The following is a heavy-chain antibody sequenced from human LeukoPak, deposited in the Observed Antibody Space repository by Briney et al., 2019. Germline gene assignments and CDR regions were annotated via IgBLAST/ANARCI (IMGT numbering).Heavy chain of an antibody. CDR2: MNPNSGNT. J-gene: IGHJ4*02. CDR1: GYTFTSYD. D-gene: IGHD2-15*01. V-gene: IGHV1-8*03. CDR3: ARGVEYCSGGSCYPFDY. Sequence: ASVTVSFKSSGYTFTSYDINWVRQATGQGLEWMGWMNPNSGNTGYAQKFQGRVTITRNTSISTAYMELSSLRSEDTAVYYCARGVEYCSGGSCYPFDYWGQGTLVTVSS.